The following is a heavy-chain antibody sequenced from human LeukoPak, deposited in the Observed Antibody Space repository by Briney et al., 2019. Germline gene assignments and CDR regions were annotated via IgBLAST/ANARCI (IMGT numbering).Heavy chain of an antibody. CDR2: INHSGST. J-gene: IGHJ4*02. Sequence: SETLSLTCAVYGGSFSAYHWSWIRQPPGRGLEWIGEINHSGSTNYNPSLKSRVTLSVDTSRNQFSLKLHSVTAADAAVYYCVRADGRDGYKGLVDYWGQGTLVTVSS. CDR1: GGSFSAYH. CDR3: VRADGRDGYKGLVDY. V-gene: IGHV4-34*01. D-gene: IGHD5-24*01.